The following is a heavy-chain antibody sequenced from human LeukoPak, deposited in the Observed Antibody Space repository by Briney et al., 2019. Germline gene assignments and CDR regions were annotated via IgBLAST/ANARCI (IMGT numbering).Heavy chain of an antibody. Sequence: SETLSLTCSISGASLTIYYWNWIRQPAGKGLEWIGRYASGTTAHNPSLKSQFTMSIDTSKNQISLKLTSVTAADTAVYYCATGDHSFDNWGQGILVTVTP. V-gene: IGHV4-4*07. CDR1: GASLTIYY. CDR3: ATGDHSFDN. CDR2: YASGTT. D-gene: IGHD7-27*01. J-gene: IGHJ4*02.